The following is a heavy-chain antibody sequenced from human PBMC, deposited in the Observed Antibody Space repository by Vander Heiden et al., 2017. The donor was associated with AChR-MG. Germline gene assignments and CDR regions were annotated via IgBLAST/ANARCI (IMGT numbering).Heavy chain of an antibody. D-gene: IGHD3-9*01. J-gene: IGHJ5*02. CDR3: ARQFRENVLTGYYRFDP. CDR1: GFTFSNYT. V-gene: IGHV3-48*01. Sequence: EVQLVESGGGLVQPGGSLRLSCAASGFTFSNYTMNWVRQAPGKGLEWVSYISSGSRTIYYADSVKGRFTSSRDNAKNSLYLQMNSLRAEDTAVYYCARQFRENVLTGYYRFDPWGQGTLGTVSS. CDR2: ISSGSRTI.